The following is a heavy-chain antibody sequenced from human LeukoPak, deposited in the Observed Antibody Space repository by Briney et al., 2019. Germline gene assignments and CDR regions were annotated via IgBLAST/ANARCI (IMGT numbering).Heavy chain of an antibody. Sequence: SETLSLTCTVSGGSVSDYYWSWIRQSPGKGLEWIGYIYYTGSTSYNPSLRSRVTMSADTSKNQFSLKLSSVTAADTAVYYCARLLGYYDSSGTPYWGQGTLVTVSS. D-gene: IGHD3-22*01. J-gene: IGHJ4*02. CDR2: IYYTGST. CDR1: GGSVSDYY. CDR3: ARLLGYYDSSGTPY. V-gene: IGHV4-59*08.